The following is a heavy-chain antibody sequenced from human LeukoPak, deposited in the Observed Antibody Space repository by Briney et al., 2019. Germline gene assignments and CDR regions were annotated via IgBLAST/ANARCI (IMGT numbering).Heavy chain of an antibody. CDR2: IYAGDSDT. D-gene: IGHD3-22*01. CDR1: GYNFTISW. Sequence: GESLKISCKGSGYNFTISWIGWMRQMPGKGLEWMGTIYAGDSDTRYRPSFQGQVTMSADKSISTAYLQWSSLKASDTAMYYCARQAYYDSSRYHLFDSWGQGTLVTVSS. J-gene: IGHJ4*02. V-gene: IGHV5-51*01. CDR3: ARQAYYDSSRYHLFDS.